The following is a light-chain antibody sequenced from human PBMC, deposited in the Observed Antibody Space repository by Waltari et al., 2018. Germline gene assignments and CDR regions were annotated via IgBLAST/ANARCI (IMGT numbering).Light chain of an antibody. V-gene: IGKV1-NL1*01. Sequence: DILMTQSPSSLSASVGDRVTIPCPASQCISDSLAWYQQKPGKAPKVLLHDASSLESGVPSRFSGSGSGTEFTLTISRLQPEDFATYYCQQYFDFPRTFGQGTRVDIK. J-gene: IGKJ1*01. CDR3: QQYFDFPRT. CDR1: QCISDS. CDR2: DAS.